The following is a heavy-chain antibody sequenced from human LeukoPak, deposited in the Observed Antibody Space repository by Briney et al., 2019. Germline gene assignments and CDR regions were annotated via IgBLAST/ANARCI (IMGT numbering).Heavy chain of an antibody. D-gene: IGHD6-25*01. V-gene: IGHV3-7*01. J-gene: IGHJ4*02. CDR2: IKQDGSEK. CDR3: AGSGF. Sequence: GGSLRVSCAASGFTFNNYWMSWVRQAPGKGLEWVANIKQDGSEKHYVDSVKGRFTISRDNAENSLYLQMNSLRAEDTAVYYCAGSGFWGQGTLVTVSS. CDR1: GFTFNNYW.